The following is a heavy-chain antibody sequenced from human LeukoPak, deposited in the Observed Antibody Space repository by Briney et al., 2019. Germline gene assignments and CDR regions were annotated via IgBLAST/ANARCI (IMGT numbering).Heavy chain of an antibody. V-gene: IGHV5-51*01. Sequence: GGPRQISCQGSGSRFTSYWIGWVRQLPGKGLEWMGIIYPGDSDTRYSPSFQGQVTISADKSISTAYLQWSSLKASDTAMYYCARMGIAAAGTTYNWFDPWGQGALVTVSS. D-gene: IGHD6-13*01. CDR2: IYPGDSDT. J-gene: IGHJ5*02. CDR1: GSRFTSYW. CDR3: ARMGIAAAGTTYNWFDP.